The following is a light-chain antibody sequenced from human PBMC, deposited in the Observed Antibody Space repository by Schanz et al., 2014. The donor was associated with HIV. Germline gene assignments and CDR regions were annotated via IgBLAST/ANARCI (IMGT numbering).Light chain of an antibody. CDR2: GAS. CDR3: QQSDYFPLT. J-gene: IGKJ4*01. Sequence: DIQMTQSPSSVSASVGDRVTITCRASQGISRWLAWYQQKPGKAPKLLIYGASNLQGGVPSRFSGRGSGRYFTLTISSLQPEDFGTYYCQQSDYFPLTFGGGTKVEIK. V-gene: IGKV1-12*01. CDR1: QGISRW.